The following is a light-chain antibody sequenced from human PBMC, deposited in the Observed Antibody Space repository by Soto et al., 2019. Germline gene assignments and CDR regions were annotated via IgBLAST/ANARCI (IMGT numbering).Light chain of an antibody. V-gene: IGKV1-5*03. CDR3: QHYYDYSRT. CDR2: EAS. J-gene: IGKJ1*01. Sequence: PMTQSPSTLSASVGDRVTITCRASQSIDNWLAWYQQKPGKAPKLLIFEASRLESGVPSRFSGSGSGTEFTLTINNLQPDDFATYFCQHYYDYSRTFGRGTKVEVK. CDR1: QSIDNW.